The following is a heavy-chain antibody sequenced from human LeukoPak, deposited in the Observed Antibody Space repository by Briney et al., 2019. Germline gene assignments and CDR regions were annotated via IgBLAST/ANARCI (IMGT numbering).Heavy chain of an antibody. J-gene: IGHJ3*02. CDR2: INHSGSR. CDR3: ARHPPILRYFDRRAFDI. CDR1: GGSFSGYY. D-gene: IGHD3-9*01. Sequence: SETLSLTCGVDGGSFSGYYWTWIRQDPGKGLEWIADINHSGSRNYNPSLKSRVTISVDTSKNQFSLKLSSVTAADTAVYYCARHPPILRYFDRRAFDIWGQGTMVTVSS. V-gene: IGHV4-34*01.